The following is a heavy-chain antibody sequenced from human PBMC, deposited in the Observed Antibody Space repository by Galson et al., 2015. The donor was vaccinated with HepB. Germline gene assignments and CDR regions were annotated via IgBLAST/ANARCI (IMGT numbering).Heavy chain of an antibody. CDR1: GFTFSNYG. V-gene: IGHV3-33*01. D-gene: IGHD4-23*01. J-gene: IGHJ4*02. CDR3: TRDQAGGVDY. CDR2: IWYDGSDK. Sequence: SLRLSCAASGFTFSNYGMHWVRQAPGKGLEWVALIWYDGSDKFYADSVKGRFAISRDKAKNTLYLQMNSLRVEDTAVYYCTRDQAGGVDYWGQGTLVTVSS.